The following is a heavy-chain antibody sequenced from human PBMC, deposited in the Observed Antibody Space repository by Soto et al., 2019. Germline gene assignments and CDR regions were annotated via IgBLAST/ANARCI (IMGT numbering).Heavy chain of an antibody. CDR3: ARGAKTIVVVTARRAFDI. CDR2: ISSRSSTI. Sequence: EVQRVESGGGLLQPGGSLRLSCAASGFTFSSYSINWVPQAPGKGLAWVSYISSRSSTIYYADPVKGLFTISRDNANNSLDLQMTSLRDEDTSVYYCARGAKTIVVVTARRAFDIWGKGTMVTVSS. D-gene: IGHD2-21*02. V-gene: IGHV3-48*02. CDR1: GFTFSSYS. J-gene: IGHJ3*02.